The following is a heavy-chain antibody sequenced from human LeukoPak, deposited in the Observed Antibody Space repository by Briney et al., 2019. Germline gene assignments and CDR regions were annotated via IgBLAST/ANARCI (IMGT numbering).Heavy chain of an antibody. J-gene: IGHJ4*02. D-gene: IGHD2-2*01. CDR2: IYYSGST. V-gene: IGHV4-30-4*08. CDR3: ARQSTWGRFDY. Sequence: SETLSLTCTVSGGSISSGDYYWSWIRQPPGKGLEWIGYIYYSGSTYYNPSLKSRVTISVDTSKNQFSLKLSSVTAADTAVYYCARQSTWGRFDYWGQGTLVTVSS. CDR1: GGSISSGDYY.